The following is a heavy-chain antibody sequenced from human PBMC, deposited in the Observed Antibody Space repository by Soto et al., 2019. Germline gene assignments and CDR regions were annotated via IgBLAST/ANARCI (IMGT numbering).Heavy chain of an antibody. V-gene: IGHV3-13*01. CDR2: IGTAGDT. CDR3: ARDQYSSGWYDY. D-gene: IGHD6-19*01. CDR1: GFTFSSYD. J-gene: IGHJ4*02. Sequence: GGSLRLSCAASGFTFSSYDMHWVRQATGKGLEWVSAIGTAGDTYYPGSVKGRFTISRENAKNSLCLQMNSLRAGDTAVYYCARDQYSSGWYDYWGQGTLVTVSS.